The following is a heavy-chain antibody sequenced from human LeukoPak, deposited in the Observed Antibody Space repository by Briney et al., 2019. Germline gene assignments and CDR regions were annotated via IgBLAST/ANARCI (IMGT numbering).Heavy chain of an antibody. Sequence: PGGSLRLSCAASGFTFSSYAMSWVRQAPGKGLEWVSVLYSGGSTYYADSVKGRFTISRDNSKNMLYLQMNSLRVEDTAIYYCARQEGSSSSPFDYWGQGTLVTVSS. V-gene: IGHV3-66*04. CDR3: ARQEGSSSSPFDY. D-gene: IGHD6-13*01. CDR2: LYSGGST. CDR1: GFTFSSYA. J-gene: IGHJ4*02.